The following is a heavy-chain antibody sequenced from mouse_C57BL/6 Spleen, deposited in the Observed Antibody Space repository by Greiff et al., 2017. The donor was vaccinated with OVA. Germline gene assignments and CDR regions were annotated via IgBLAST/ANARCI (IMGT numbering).Heavy chain of an antibody. J-gene: IGHJ2*01. Sequence: EVQRVESEGGLVQPGSSMKLSCTASGFTFSDYYMAWVRQVPEKGLEWVANINYDGSSTYYLDSLKSRFIISRDNAKNILYLQMSSLKSEDTATYYCARGGYDGYYFDYWGQGTTLTVSS. CDR1: GFTFSDYY. CDR2: INYDGSST. D-gene: IGHD2-2*01. V-gene: IGHV5-16*01. CDR3: ARGGYDGYYFDY.